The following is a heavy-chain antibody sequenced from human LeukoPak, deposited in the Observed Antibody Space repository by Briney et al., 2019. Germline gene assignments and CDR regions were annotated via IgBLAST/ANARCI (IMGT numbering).Heavy chain of an antibody. CDR2: IIPIFGTA. Sequence: SVKLSCKASGGTFSSYAISWVRQAPGQGLEWMGGIIPIFGTANYAQKFQGRVTITAEESTSTAYMELSSLRSEDTAVYYCARFGKGYGEVYYYYMDVWGKGTTVTVSS. CDR3: ARFGKGYGEVYYYYMDV. D-gene: IGHD5-18*01. CDR1: GGTFSSYA. J-gene: IGHJ6*03. V-gene: IGHV1-69*01.